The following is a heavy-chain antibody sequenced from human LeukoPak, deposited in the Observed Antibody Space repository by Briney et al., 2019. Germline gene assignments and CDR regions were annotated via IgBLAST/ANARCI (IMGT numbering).Heavy chain of an antibody. Sequence: GGSLRLSCAASGFTFSSYEMNWVRQAPGKGLEWVSSISSTSSYINYADSVKGRFTISRDKAKNSLYLQMNSLRSEDTAVYYCAKDSFVSGPVWGQGTLVTVSS. V-gene: IGHV3-21*01. J-gene: IGHJ4*02. CDR2: ISSTSSYI. D-gene: IGHD2-8*02. CDR3: AKDSFVSGPV. CDR1: GFTFSSYE.